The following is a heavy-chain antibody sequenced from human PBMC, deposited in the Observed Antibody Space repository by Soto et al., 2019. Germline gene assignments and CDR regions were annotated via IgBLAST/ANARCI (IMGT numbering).Heavy chain of an antibody. D-gene: IGHD3-9*01. CDR1: GGSISSSNW. CDR2: IYHSGST. V-gene: IGHV4-4*02. CDR3: ARGHPQTHYDILTGYYSYWYFDL. Sequence: QVQLQESGPGLVKPSGTLSLTCAVSGGSISSSNWWSWVRQPPGKGLEWIGEIYHSGSTNYNPSLKSRVTLSVDTSKNQFSLKLSSVTAADTAVYYCARGHPQTHYDILTGYYSYWYFDLWGRGTLVTVSS. J-gene: IGHJ2*01.